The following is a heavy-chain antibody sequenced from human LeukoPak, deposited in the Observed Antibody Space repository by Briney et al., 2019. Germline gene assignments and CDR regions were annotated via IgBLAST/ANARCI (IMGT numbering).Heavy chain of an antibody. D-gene: IGHD3-3*01. CDR2: IYYSGST. Sequence: SETLSLTCTASGGSISTYYWSWIRQPPGKGLEWIGYIYYSGSTNYNPSLKSRVTISVDTSKNQFSLKLSSVTAADTAVYYCARLPYYDDFVYWGQGTLVTVSS. CDR3: ARLPYYDDFVY. CDR1: GGSISTYY. V-gene: IGHV4-59*01. J-gene: IGHJ4*02.